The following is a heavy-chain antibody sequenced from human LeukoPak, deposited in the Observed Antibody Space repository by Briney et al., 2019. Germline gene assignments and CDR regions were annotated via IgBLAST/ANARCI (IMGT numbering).Heavy chain of an antibody. Sequence: SETLSLTCAVYGGSFGGYYWSWIRQPPGKGLEWIGEINHSGSTNYNPSLKSRVTISVDTSKNQFSLKLSSVTAADTAVYYCARGRKGPRYYYDSSGYYGPFFDYWGQGTLVTVSS. V-gene: IGHV4-34*01. D-gene: IGHD3-22*01. CDR1: GGSFGGYY. CDR2: INHSGST. CDR3: ARGRKGPRYYYDSSGYYGPFFDY. J-gene: IGHJ4*02.